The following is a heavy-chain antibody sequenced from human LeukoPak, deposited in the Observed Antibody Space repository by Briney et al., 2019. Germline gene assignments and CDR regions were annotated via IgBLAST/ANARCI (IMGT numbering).Heavy chain of an antibody. CDR1: GFTFSSYS. V-gene: IGHV3-21*01. D-gene: IGHD6-6*01. CDR2: ISSSSSYI. J-gene: IGHJ4*02. Sequence: GGSLRLSCAASGFTFSSYSMNWVRQAPGKGLEWVSSISSSSSYIYYADSVKGRFTISRDNAKNSLYLQMNSLRAEDTAVYYCARDSRSYSSSSRGDYWGQGTLVTVSS. CDR3: ARDSRSYSSSSRGDY.